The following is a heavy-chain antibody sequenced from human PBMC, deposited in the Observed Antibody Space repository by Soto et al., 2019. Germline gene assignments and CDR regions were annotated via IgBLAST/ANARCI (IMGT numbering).Heavy chain of an antibody. D-gene: IGHD6-6*01. J-gene: IGHJ4*02. Sequence: SGPTLVNPTQTLTLTCTFSGFSLTSNDVGVGWIRQPPGKALEWLALIYWDDDKRYSPSLKSRLTITKDTSKNQVVLRMTNMDPVDTATYYCAHSRYSRSSFDYWGQGALVTVSS. V-gene: IGHV2-5*02. CDR1: GFSLTSNDVG. CDR2: IYWDDDK. CDR3: AHSRYSRSSFDY.